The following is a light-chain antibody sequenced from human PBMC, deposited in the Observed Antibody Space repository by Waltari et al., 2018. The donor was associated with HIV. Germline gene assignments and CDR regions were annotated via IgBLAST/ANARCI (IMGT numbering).Light chain of an antibody. CDR2: EVS. J-gene: IGLJ2*01. CDR1: SSDIGSFNR. V-gene: IGLV2-14*02. CDR3: SSYASTSTPVL. Sequence: QSALTQPASVSGSPGQSITFSCTGTSSDIGSFNRVSWYQQHPGKVPKLIMYEVSNRPPGISARFSGSKSGNTASLTISGLQADDEALCYCSSYASTSTPVLFGGGTQLTVL.